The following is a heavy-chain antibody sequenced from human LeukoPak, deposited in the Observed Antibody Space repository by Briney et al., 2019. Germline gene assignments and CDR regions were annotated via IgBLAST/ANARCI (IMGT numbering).Heavy chain of an antibody. J-gene: IGHJ2*01. Sequence: PSETLSLTCNVSGGSMSSSYYYWGWIRQAPGKGLEWIGSINYSGTSHYQPSLKSRVTISVDTSKNKFSLKLSSVTAADTAVYFCARRTRADYGDYVVVWYFDLWGRGSLVTVSS. CDR3: ARRTRADYGDYVVVWYFDL. D-gene: IGHD4-17*01. CDR2: INYSGTS. CDR1: GGSMSSSYYY. V-gene: IGHV4-39*01.